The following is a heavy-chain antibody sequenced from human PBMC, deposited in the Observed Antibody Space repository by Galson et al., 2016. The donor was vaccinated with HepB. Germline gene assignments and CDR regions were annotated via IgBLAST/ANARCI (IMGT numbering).Heavy chain of an antibody. D-gene: IGHD1/OR15-1a*01. CDR2: ISSSSSAI. V-gene: IGHV3-48*01. Sequence: SLRLSCAASGFTFSSYSMSWVRQAPGKGLEWVSYISSSSSAIYYADSVKGRFTISRDNSRNTLYPQMNSLRVEDTAVYYCAKGTTLQVHFGYFDHWGQGTLVTVSS. J-gene: IGHJ4*02. CDR3: AKGTTLQVHFGYFDH. CDR1: GFTFSSYS.